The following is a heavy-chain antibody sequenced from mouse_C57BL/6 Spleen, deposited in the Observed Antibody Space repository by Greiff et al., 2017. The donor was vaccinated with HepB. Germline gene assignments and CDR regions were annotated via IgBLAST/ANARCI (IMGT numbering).Heavy chain of an antibody. Sequence: EVQLVESGPGLVKPSQSLSLTCSVTGYSITSGYYWNWIRQFPGNKLEWMGYISYDGSNNYNPSLKNRISITRDTSKNQFFLKLNSVTTEDTATYYCARFGYDQAWFAYWGQGTLVTVSA. D-gene: IGHD2-2*01. CDR3: ARFGYDQAWFAY. J-gene: IGHJ3*01. CDR2: ISYDGSN. CDR1: GYSITSGYY. V-gene: IGHV3-6*01.